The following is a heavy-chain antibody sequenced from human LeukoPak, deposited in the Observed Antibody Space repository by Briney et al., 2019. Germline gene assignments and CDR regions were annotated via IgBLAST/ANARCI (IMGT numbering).Heavy chain of an antibody. J-gene: IGHJ3*02. Sequence: GGSLRLSCAASGFTVSSNYMSWVRQAPGKGLEGVSVIYSGGSTYYADSVKGRFTISRDNSKNTLYLQMNSLRAEDTAVYYCARQWGRGYDAFDIWGQGTMVTVSS. CDR3: ARQWGRGYDAFDI. D-gene: IGHD1-26*01. CDR2: IYSGGST. V-gene: IGHV3-66*02. CDR1: GFTVSSNY.